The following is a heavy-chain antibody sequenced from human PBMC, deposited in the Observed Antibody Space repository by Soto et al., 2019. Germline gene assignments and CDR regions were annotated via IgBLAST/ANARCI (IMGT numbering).Heavy chain of an antibody. CDR2: INHSGST. D-gene: IGHD2-2*01. CDR3: SRGSGVRSTSFGSWFDP. CDR1: GGSFSGYY. J-gene: IGHJ5*02. Sequence: SETLSLTCAVYGGSFSGYYWSWIRQPPGKGLEWIGEINHSGSTNYNPSLKSRVTISVDTSKNQFSLKLSSVTPAEAAVYYWSRGSGVRSTSFGSWFDPWGLGTLVTVSS. V-gene: IGHV4-34*01.